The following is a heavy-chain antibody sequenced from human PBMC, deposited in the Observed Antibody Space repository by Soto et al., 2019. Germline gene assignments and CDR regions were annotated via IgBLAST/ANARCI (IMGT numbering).Heavy chain of an antibody. V-gene: IGHV6-1*01. CDR1: GDSVSSNNAA. D-gene: IGHD3-10*01. J-gene: IGHJ6*02. CDR3: ARESYGSGSYDGMDV. CDR2: TYYRAKWYN. Sequence: QVQLQQSGPGLVKPSQTLSLTCVISGDSVSSNNAAWNWIRQSPSRGLEGLGRTYYRAKWYNDYEFSLKSRIDITPDTSKNQFSLQLNSVSPEDTAMYYCARESYGSGSYDGMDVWGQGTTVTVSS.